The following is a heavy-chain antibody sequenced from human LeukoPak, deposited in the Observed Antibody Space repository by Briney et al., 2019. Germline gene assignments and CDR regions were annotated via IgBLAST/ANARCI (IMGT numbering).Heavy chain of an antibody. V-gene: IGHV4-59*01. CDR2: MYYRGSS. Sequence: KPSETLSLTCTVSGGSISDYYWNWIRQPPGKGLEWIGYMYYRGSSNFNPSLKSRVTISVDTSKNHLSLKLTSVTAADTAVYCCARRGPRGTDFDFWGQGTLVTVSS. J-gene: IGHJ4*02. D-gene: IGHD1-26*01. CDR3: ARRGPRGTDFDF. CDR1: GGSISDYY.